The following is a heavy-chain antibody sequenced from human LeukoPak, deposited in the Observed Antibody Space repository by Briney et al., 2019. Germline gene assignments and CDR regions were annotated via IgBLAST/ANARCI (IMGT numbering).Heavy chain of an antibody. Sequence: ASVKVSCKAPGYTFTAYYMHWVRQAPGQGLEWMGWINPNSGGTNYAQKFQGRVTMTRDTSISTTYMELSRLRPDDTAVYYCARRGYPVYYYYMDVWGKGTTVTISS. V-gene: IGHV1-2*02. D-gene: IGHD5-12*01. J-gene: IGHJ6*03. CDR3: ARRGYPVYYYYMDV. CDR1: GYTFTAYY. CDR2: INPNSGGT.